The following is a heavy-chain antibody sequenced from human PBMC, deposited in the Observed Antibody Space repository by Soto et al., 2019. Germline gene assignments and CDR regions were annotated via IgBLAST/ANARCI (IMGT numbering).Heavy chain of an antibody. D-gene: IGHD3-16*01. V-gene: IGHV3-30*19. J-gene: IGHJ1*01. CDR2: TSYDGSDR. CDR1: GFTFRSYF. Sequence: QVQLVESGGGVVQPGTSLRVSCVGSGFTFRSYFIHWVRQAPGKGLEWVALTSYDGSDRYYDDSVRGRFTISRDNSRNTVDLQMDSLRLADTALYYCARWGTTGGLDVWGQGTLVSVSS. CDR3: ARWGTTGGLDV.